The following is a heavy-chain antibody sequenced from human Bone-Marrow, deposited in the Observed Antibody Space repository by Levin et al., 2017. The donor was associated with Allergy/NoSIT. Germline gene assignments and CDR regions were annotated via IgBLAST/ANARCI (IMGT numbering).Heavy chain of an antibody. V-gene: IGHV3-7*01. CDR1: GFTFSSYW. CDR3: ARMWFGELHN. Sequence: PGGSLRLSCAASGFTFSSYWMSWVRQAPGKGLEWVANIKQDGSEKYCVDSVKGRFTISRDNAKNSLYLQMNTLRAADTAVYYCARMWFGELHNWGQGTLVTVSS. J-gene: IGHJ4*02. CDR2: IKQDGSEK. D-gene: IGHD3-10*01.